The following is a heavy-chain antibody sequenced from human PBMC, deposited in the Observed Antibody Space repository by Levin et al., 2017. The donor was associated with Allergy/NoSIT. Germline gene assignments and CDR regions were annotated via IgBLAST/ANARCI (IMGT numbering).Heavy chain of an antibody. CDR2: ISYSGST. V-gene: IGHV4-59*08. J-gene: IGHJ4*02. Sequence: SETLSLTCTVSGGSISSYYWSWIRQPPGKGLEWIGSISYSGSTNYNPSLKSRVTISLDTSKNHFSLKLSSVTAADTAVYYCARQGMTAVVHYFDSWGQGTLVTVSS. D-gene: IGHD4-23*01. CDR1: GGSISSYY. CDR3: ARQGMTAVVHYFDS.